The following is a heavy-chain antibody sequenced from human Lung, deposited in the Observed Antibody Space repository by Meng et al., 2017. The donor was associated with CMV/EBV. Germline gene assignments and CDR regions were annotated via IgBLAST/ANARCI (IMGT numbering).Heavy chain of an antibody. Sequence: ASGFTFSSFALSWLRPAPGQGLEWVSAISGSGGSTYYAYSVKGRFPISRDNSKNTLYLQMNSLRAEDTAVYYCAKDAGYNWNGFFDYWGQGTLVTVSS. CDR2: ISGSGGST. J-gene: IGHJ4*02. V-gene: IGHV3-23*01. D-gene: IGHD1-20*01. CDR1: GFTFSSFA. CDR3: AKDAGYNWNGFFDY.